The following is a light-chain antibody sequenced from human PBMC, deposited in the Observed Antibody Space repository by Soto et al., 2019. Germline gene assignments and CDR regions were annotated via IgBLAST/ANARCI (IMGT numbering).Light chain of an antibody. Sequence: VFTQSPGTLSLSPGERPTLSSTASQSVSNNYLAWYQQKPGQAPRPLIYGASNRATGIPDRFSGSGSGTDFTLTSSRLEPEDFGVYYCQQYGSSGTVGQGTKVDIK. V-gene: IGKV3-20*01. CDR1: QSVSNNY. CDR2: GAS. J-gene: IGKJ1*01. CDR3: QQYGSSGT.